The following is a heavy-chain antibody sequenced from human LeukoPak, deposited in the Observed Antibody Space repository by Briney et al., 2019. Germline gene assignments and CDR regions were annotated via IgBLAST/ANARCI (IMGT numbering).Heavy chain of an antibody. CDR1: GFTFSSYW. D-gene: IGHD5-12*01. Sequence: GGPLRLSCAASGFTFSSYWMHWVRQAPGKGLVWVSRINSDGSRTTYADSVKGRFTISRDNAKNTLYVQMNSLRAEDTAVYYCVRGYSGYDLDYWGQGTLVTVSS. CDR3: VRGYSGYDLDY. V-gene: IGHV3-74*01. J-gene: IGHJ4*02. CDR2: INSDGSRT.